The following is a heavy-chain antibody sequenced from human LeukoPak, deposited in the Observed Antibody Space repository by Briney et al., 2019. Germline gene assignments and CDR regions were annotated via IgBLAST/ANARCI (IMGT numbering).Heavy chain of an antibody. CDR3: ARGRWLQYET. CDR2: INQSGST. V-gene: IGHV4-34*01. D-gene: IGHD5-24*01. CDR1: GESFSGDY. Sequence: SGTLSLTCGVYGESFSGDYWSWIRQPPGKGLEWIGEINQSGSTNYIPSLKSRVTISVDTSKNQFSLKLISVTAADTAVYYCARGRWLQYETWGQGTLVTVSS. J-gene: IGHJ5*02.